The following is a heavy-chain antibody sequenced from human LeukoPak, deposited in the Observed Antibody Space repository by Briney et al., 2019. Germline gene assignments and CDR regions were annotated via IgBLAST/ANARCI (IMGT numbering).Heavy chain of an antibody. CDR3: ARDGGYDFWSGYYQDY. CDR1: GFTFSRYA. J-gene: IGHJ4*02. V-gene: IGHV3-30-3*01. CDR2: ISYDANIGSNK. Sequence: GGSLRLSCATSGFTFSRYAMHWVRQAPGKGLEWVALISYDANIGSNKYYADSVKGRFTISRDNSRNTLYLQMNSLRAEDTAVYYCARDGGYDFWSGYYQDYWGQGTLVTVSS. D-gene: IGHD3-3*01.